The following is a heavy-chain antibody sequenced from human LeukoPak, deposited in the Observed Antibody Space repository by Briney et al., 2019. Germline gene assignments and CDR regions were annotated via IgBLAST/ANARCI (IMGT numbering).Heavy chain of an antibody. J-gene: IGHJ4*02. V-gene: IGHV3-7*01. CDR2: IKQDGSEK. CDR1: GFTFSSYW. D-gene: IGHD3-22*01. CDR3: ARDDSSIRDYFDY. Sequence: PGGSLRLSCAASGFTFSSYWMSWVRQAPGKGLEWVANIKQDGSEKYYVDSVKGRFTISRDNAKNSLYLQMNSLRAEDTAVYYCARDDSSIRDYFDYWGQGTLVTVSS.